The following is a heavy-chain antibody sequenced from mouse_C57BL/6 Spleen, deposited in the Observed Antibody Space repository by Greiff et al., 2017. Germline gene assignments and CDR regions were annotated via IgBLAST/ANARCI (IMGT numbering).Heavy chain of an antibody. CDR3: TAHATSFDY. D-gene: IGHD3-2*02. CDR2: IDPETGGT. CDR1: GYTFTDYE. Sequence: QVQLKQSGAELVRPGASVTLSCKASGYTFTDYEMHWVKQTPVHGLEWIGAIDPETGGTAYNQKFKGKAILTADKSSSTAYMELRSLTSEDSAVYYCTAHATSFDYWGQGTTLTVSS. V-gene: IGHV1-15*01. J-gene: IGHJ2*01.